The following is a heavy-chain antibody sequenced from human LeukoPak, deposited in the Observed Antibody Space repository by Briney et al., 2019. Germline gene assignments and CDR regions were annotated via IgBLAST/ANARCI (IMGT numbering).Heavy chain of an antibody. CDR3: AREIEQWLVRYLDY. CDR1: GYTFTSYG. J-gene: IGHJ4*02. V-gene: IGHV1-18*01. CDR2: ISAYNGNT. D-gene: IGHD6-19*01. Sequence: ASVKVSCKASGYTFTSYGISWVRQAPGQGLEWMGWISAYNGNTNYAQKLQGRVTMTTDTSTSTAYMELRSLRSDDTAVYYCAREIEQWLVRYLDYWRQGTLVTVSS.